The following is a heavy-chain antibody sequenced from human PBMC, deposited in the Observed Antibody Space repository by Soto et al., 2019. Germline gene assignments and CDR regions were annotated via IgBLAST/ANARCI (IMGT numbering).Heavy chain of an antibody. CDR1: GFTFSNYW. CDR2: IKGDGSRI. J-gene: IGHJ6*01. Sequence: EVQLVESGGGLVQPGGSLRLSCAASGFTFSNYWIHWVRQAPGKGLVWVSRIKGDGSRIDYADSVKGRFTISRDNAKNTVYVQMNXXGXXXXXVYYCARGLPGYYGKDVWGQGTTVTVSS. D-gene: IGHD4-17*01. V-gene: IGHV3-74*01. CDR3: ARGLPGYYGKDV.